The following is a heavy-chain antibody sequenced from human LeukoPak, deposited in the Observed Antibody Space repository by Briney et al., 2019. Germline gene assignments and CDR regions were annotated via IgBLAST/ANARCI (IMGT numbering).Heavy chain of an antibody. CDR2: IIPILVIA. D-gene: IGHD2-2*01. V-gene: IGHV1-69*04. Sequence: SVKVASTASGGTFSSYTISLLRQTPGQGLEWIGRIIPILVIANYAQKFQGRVTITADKSTSTAYMELSSLRSEDTAVYYCARDPYCSSTSCYNNWFDPWGQGTLVTVSS. CDR3: ARDPYCSSTSCYNNWFDP. J-gene: IGHJ5*02. CDR1: GGTFSSYT.